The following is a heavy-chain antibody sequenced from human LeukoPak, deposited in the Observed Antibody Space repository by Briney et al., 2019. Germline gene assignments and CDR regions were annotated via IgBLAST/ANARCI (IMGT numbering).Heavy chain of an antibody. J-gene: IGHJ3*02. CDR3: ARAPKLRYFDWSPNAFDI. D-gene: IGHD3-9*01. CDR1: GGSISSYY. V-gene: IGHV4-59*01. CDR2: IYYSGST. Sequence: SETLSLTCTVSGGSISSYYWSWIRQPPGKGLEWIGYIYYSGSTNYNPSLKSRVTISVDTSKNQFSLKLSSVTAADTAVYYCARAPKLRYFDWSPNAFDIWGQGTMVTVPS.